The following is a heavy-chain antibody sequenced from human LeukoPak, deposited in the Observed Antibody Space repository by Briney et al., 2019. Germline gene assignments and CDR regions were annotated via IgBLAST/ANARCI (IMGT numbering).Heavy chain of an antibody. CDR1: GFTFRDYY. J-gene: IGHJ6*02. D-gene: IGHD6-6*01. V-gene: IGHV3-11*01. Sequence: GGSLRLSCAASGFTFRDYYMSWIRQAPGKGLEWVSYISSSGSTIYYADSVKGRFTISRDNAKNSLYLQMNSLRAEDTAVYYCARDSIAARLSYYYYYGMDVWGQGTTVTVSS. CDR3: ARDSIAARLSYYYYYGMDV. CDR2: ISSSGSTI.